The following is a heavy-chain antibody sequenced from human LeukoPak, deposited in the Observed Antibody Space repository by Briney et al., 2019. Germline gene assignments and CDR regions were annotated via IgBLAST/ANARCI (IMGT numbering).Heavy chain of an antibody. D-gene: IGHD3-22*01. V-gene: IGHV3-11*01. CDR1: GFTFSDYY. Sequence: GGSLRLSCAPSGFTFSDYYMSWIRQAPGKGLEWVSYISSSGDTMYYAASVKGRFTISRDNAKNSLYLQMNSLRAEDTAFYYCARVQQYDKFDYWGQGTLVTVSS. CDR2: ISSSGDTM. J-gene: IGHJ4*02. CDR3: ARVQQYDKFDY.